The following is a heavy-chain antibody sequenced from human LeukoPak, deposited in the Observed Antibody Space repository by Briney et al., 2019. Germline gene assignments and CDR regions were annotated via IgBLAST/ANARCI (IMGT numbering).Heavy chain of an antibody. J-gene: IGHJ4*02. CDR1: GGSFSGYY. V-gene: IGHV4-34*01. CDR2: INHSGST. Sequence: SETLSLTCAVYGGSFSGYYWSWIRQPPGKGLEWIGEINHSGSTNYNPSLKSRVTISVDTSKNQFSLKLSSVTAADTAVYYCARGQPSTFGVVSPQFLPDKYYFDYWGQGTLVTVSS. D-gene: IGHD3-3*01. CDR3: ARGQPSTFGVVSPQFLPDKYYFDY.